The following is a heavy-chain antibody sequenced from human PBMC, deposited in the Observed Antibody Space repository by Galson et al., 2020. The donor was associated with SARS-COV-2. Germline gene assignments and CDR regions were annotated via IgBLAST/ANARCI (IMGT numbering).Heavy chain of an antibody. J-gene: IGHJ1*01. V-gene: IGHV4-39*01. D-gene: IGHD4-17*01. CDR2: IYYSGST. CDR3: ARRGATVNIAHDN. Sequence: ETLSLTCTVSGCTISSSSYYWGWNRQPTGKGLEWIGSIYYSGSTYYNPSLKSRVTISVDTSKNQFSLKLSSVTAADTAVYYCARRGATVNIAHDNWGQGTLVTVSS. CDR1: GCTISSSSYY.